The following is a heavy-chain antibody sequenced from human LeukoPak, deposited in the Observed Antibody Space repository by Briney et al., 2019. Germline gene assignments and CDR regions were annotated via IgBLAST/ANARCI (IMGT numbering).Heavy chain of an antibody. Sequence: SETLSLTCTVSGGSISSYYWSWLRQPPGKGLEWIGYMYYSGSTNYNPSLKSRVTISVDTSKNQFSLKLSSVTAADTAVYYCASQYYYDSSGYRDAFDIWGQGTMVTVSS. CDR2: MYYSGST. V-gene: IGHV4-59*12. D-gene: IGHD3-22*01. CDR3: ASQYYYDSSGYRDAFDI. J-gene: IGHJ3*02. CDR1: GGSISSYY.